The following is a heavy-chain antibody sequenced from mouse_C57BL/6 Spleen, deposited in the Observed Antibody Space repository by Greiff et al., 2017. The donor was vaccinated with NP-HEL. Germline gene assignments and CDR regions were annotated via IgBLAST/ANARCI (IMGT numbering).Heavy chain of an antibody. CDR3: ATYDYGSSFYAMDY. CDR1: GYTFTSYW. D-gene: IGHD1-1*01. V-gene: IGHV1-64*01. Sequence: QVQLQQPGAELVKPGASVKLSCKASGYTFTSYWMHWVKQRPGQGLEWIGMIHPNSGSTNYNEKFKSKATLTVDKYSSTAYMQLSSLTSEDSAGYYCATYDYGSSFYAMDYWGQGTSVTVSA. J-gene: IGHJ4*01. CDR2: IHPNSGST.